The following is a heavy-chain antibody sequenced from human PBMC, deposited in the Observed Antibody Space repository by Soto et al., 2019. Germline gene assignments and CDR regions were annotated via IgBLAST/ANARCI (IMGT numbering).Heavy chain of an antibody. CDR1: GFTFSSYA. CDR3: AKGGPRGSPYYYYGMDV. D-gene: IGHD6-6*01. Sequence: GESLKISCAASGFTFSSYAMSWVRQAPGKGLEWVSAISGSGGSTYYADSVKGRFTISRDNSKNTLYLQMNSLRAEDTAVYYCAKGGPRGSPYYYYGMDVWGQGTTVTVSS. CDR2: ISGSGGST. V-gene: IGHV3-23*01. J-gene: IGHJ6*02.